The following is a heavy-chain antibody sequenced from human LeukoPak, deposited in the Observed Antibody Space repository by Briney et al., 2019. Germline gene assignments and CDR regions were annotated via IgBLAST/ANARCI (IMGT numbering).Heavy chain of an antibody. CDR3: ARVVGITAFDY. D-gene: IGHD3-22*01. Sequence: EASVKVSCKASGYTFTSYGISWVRQAPGQGLEWMGWMNPNSGNTGYAQKFQGRVTMTRNTSISTAYMELSSLRSEDTAVYYCARVVGITAFDYWGQGTLVTVSS. CDR1: GYTFTSYG. J-gene: IGHJ4*02. CDR2: MNPNSGNT. V-gene: IGHV1-8*02.